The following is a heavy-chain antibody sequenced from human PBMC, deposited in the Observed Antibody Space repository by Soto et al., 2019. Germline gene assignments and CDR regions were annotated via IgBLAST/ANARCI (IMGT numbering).Heavy chain of an antibody. CDR2: ISGSGTTI. V-gene: IGHV3-48*03. J-gene: IGHJ4*01. Sequence: GGSLRLSCVDSGFTFSSYDMNWVRQAPGKGPEWVSHISGSGTTIYYADSVRGRFTISRDNAKNSLYLQMNSLRAEDTAVYYCAKDTYSSGYYF. D-gene: IGHD3-22*01. CDR1: GFTFSSYD. CDR3: AKDTYSSGYYF.